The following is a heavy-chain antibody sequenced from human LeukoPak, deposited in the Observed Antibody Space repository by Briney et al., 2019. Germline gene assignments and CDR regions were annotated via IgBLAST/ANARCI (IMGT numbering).Heavy chain of an antibody. CDR1: GGSISSGDYS. CDR2: IYYSGST. J-gene: IGHJ4*02. Sequence: SETLSLTCTVSGGSISSGDYSWSWIRQPPGKGLEWIGYIYYSGSTYYNPSLKSRVTISVDTSKNQFSLKLSSVTAADTAVYYCARYCSGGSCYSDGLDYWGQGTLVTVSS. CDR3: ARYCSGGSCYSDGLDY. D-gene: IGHD2-15*01. V-gene: IGHV4-30-4*01.